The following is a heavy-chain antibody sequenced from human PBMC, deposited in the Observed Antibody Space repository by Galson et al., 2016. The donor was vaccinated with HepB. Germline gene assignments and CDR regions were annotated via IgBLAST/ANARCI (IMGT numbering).Heavy chain of an antibody. J-gene: IGHJ4*02. V-gene: IGHV3-30*03. CDR1: GFTFSNYG. Sequence: SLRLSCAASGFTFSNYGMHWVRQAPGKGLEWVAGISSDGSKEYYADTVKGRVTISRDNSKNTLYRQMNSLTAEDTAVYGCARRRSSVNAKGYFDYWGQGTLVTVSS. CDR2: ISSDGSKE. D-gene: IGHD5/OR15-5a*01. CDR3: ARRRSSVNAKGYFDY.